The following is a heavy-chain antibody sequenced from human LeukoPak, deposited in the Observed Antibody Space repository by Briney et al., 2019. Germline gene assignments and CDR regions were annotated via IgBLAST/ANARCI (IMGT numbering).Heavy chain of an antibody. CDR1: GFTFSSYS. V-gene: IGHV3-21*04. D-gene: IGHD5-24*01. CDR2: ISSSSSYI. CDR3: ASGGLEMATITPPWCAFDI. J-gene: IGHJ3*02. Sequence: GGSLRLSCAASGFTFSSYSMNWVRQAPGKGLEWVSSISSSSSYIYYADSVKGRFTISRDNAKNSLYLQMNSLRAEDTAVYYCASGGLEMATITPPWCAFDIWGQGTMVTVSS.